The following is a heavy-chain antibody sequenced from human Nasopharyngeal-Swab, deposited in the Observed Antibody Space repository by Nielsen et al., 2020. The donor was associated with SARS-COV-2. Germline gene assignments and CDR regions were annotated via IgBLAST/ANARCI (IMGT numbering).Heavy chain of an antibody. CDR2: INHSGST. CDR3: ARGIVRIAARPRGNWFDP. J-gene: IGHJ5*02. Sequence: RQAPGKGLEWIGEINHSGSTNYNPSLKSRVTISVDTSKNQFSMKLGSVTAADTAVYYCARGIVRIAARPRGNWFDPWGQGTLVTVSS. D-gene: IGHD6-6*01. V-gene: IGHV4-34*01.